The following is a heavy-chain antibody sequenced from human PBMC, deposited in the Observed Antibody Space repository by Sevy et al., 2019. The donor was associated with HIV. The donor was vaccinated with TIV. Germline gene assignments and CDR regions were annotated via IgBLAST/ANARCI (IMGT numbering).Heavy chain of an antibody. CDR2: ISSSSSTI. V-gene: IGHV3-48*02. J-gene: IGHJ6*02. Sequence: GGSLRLSCAASGFTFDDYAMHWVRQGPGKGLEWVSYISSSSSTIYYADSVKGRFTISRDNAKNSLYLQMNSLRDEDTAVYYCARDRMTPNYYYYYGMDVWGQGTTVTVSS. CDR3: ARDRMTPNYYYYYGMDV. D-gene: IGHD2-8*01. CDR1: GFTFDDYA.